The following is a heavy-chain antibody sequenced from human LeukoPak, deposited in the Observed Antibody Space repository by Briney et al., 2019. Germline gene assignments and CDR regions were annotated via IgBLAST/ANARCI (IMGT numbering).Heavy chain of an antibody. J-gene: IGHJ4*02. CDR1: GYSISSGYY. CDR2: IYHSGST. CDR3: ARGRIAAATLDY. D-gene: IGHD6-13*01. Sequence: SETLSLTCTVSGYSISSGYYWGWIRQPPGKGLEWIGSIYHSGSTYYNPSLKSRVTISVDTSKNQFSLKLSSVTAADTAVYYCARGRIAAATLDYWGQGTLVTVSS. V-gene: IGHV4-38-2*02.